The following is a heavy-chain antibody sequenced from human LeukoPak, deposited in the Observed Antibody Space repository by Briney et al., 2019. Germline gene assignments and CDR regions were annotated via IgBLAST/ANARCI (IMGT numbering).Heavy chain of an antibody. V-gene: IGHV3-30*02. J-gene: IGHJ4*02. Sequence: GGSLRLSCAASGFTFDDYAMHWVRQAPGKGLEWVAFIRYDGSNKYYADSVKGRFTISRDNSKNTLYLQMNSLRAEDTAVYCCATRVGYYFDYWGQGTLVTVSS. CDR2: IRYDGSNK. CDR3: ATRVGYYFDY. CDR1: GFTFDDYA. D-gene: IGHD2-2*01.